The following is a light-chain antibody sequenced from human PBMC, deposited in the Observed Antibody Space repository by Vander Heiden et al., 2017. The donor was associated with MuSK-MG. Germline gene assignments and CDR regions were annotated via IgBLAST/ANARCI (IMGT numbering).Light chain of an antibody. CDR2: AAS. CDR1: QGISSY. CDR3: QQLNNYP. V-gene: IGKV1-9*01. Sequence: IQLTQSPSSLSASVGDRVTITCRASQGISSYLAWDQQKPGKAPKLLIYAASTLKSGVQSRFSGSGSGTDFTLTSSSLQTEDFATYYCQQLNNYPFGGGTKVEIK. J-gene: IGKJ4*01.